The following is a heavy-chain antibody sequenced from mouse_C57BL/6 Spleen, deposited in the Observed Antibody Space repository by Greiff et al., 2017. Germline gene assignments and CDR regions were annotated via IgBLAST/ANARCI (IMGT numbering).Heavy chain of an antibody. J-gene: IGHJ2*01. CDR2: ISSGGSYT. V-gene: IGHV5-6*01. Sequence: EVQLVESGGDLVKPGGSLKLSCAASGFTFSSYGMSWVRQTPDKRLEWVATISSGGSYTYYPDSVKGRFTISRDNAKNTLYLQMSSLKSEDTAMYYCAGTITTAYYFDYWGQGTTLTVSS. CDR3: AGTITTAYYFDY. CDR1: GFTFSSYG. D-gene: IGHD1-2*01.